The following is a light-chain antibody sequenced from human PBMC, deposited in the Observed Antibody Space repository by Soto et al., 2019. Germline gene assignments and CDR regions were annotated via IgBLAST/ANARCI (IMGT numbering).Light chain of an antibody. CDR2: GTS. J-gene: IGKJ1*01. Sequence: EMVMTPSPATLSVAPGERAALCCSASQSVSTNLAWYQQKPGQSPRLLIYGTSTRATGVPARFSGAGSGTEFTLTINSLQSEDFAVYFCHQYNFWPTFGQGTKVDIK. CDR1: QSVSTN. CDR3: HQYNFWPT. V-gene: IGKV3-15*01.